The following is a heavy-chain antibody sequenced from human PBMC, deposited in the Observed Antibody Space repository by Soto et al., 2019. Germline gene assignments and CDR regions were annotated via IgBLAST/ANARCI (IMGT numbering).Heavy chain of an antibody. CDR1: GYTFTSYD. CDR3: AERRYFDFWSGYWPKNYYYYYMDV. Sequence: ASVKLSCEASGYTFTSYDINWVRQDTGQGLEWMGWMNPNSGNTGYAQKFQGRVTMTRNTSISTAYMELSSLRSEDTAVYYCAERRYFDFWSGYWPKNYYYYYMDVWGKGTTVTVSS. J-gene: IGHJ6*03. V-gene: IGHV1-8*01. CDR2: MNPNSGNT. D-gene: IGHD3-3*01.